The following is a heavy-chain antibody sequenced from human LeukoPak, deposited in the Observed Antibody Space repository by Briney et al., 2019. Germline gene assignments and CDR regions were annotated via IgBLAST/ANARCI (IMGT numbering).Heavy chain of an antibody. V-gene: IGHV4-59*01. CDR1: DGSITNYD. CDR3: ATGYGDFRVEGRYFYS. J-gene: IGHJ4*02. Sequence: SETLSLTCTVSDGSITNYDWSWVRQPPGKGLEFIGHVHYSRTTNYNPSLRSRVTISIDTSKKHFFLKLKSVTAADTAVYYCATGYGDFRVEGRYFYSWGQGTLVTVSS. D-gene: IGHD4-17*01. CDR2: VHYSRTT.